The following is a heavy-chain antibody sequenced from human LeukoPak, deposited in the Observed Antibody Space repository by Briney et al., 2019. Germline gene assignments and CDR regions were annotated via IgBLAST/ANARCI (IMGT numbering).Heavy chain of an antibody. J-gene: IGHJ5*02. CDR3: ARVPYYGSGSWGFDP. D-gene: IGHD3-10*01. Sequence: SETLSLTCTVSGASISSYYWSWIRQPAGKGLEWIGRIYSSRSIYNPSLKSRVTMSVDTSKNQFSLKLSSVTAADTAVYYCARVPYYGSGSWGFDPWGQGTLVTVSS. CDR1: GASISSYY. CDR2: IYSSRS. V-gene: IGHV4-4*07.